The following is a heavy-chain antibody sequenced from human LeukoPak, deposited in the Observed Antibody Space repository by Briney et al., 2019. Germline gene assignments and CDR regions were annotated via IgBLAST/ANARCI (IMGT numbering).Heavy chain of an antibody. CDR1: GYTLTELS. D-gene: IGHD1-7*01. Sequence: ASVKVSCKVSGYTLTELSMHWVRQAPGKGLEWMGGFDPEDGETIYAQKFQGRVTMTEDTSTDTAYMELSSLRSEDTAVYYCARALGSYNWNSENWFDPWGQGTLVTVSS. V-gene: IGHV1-24*01. CDR3: ARALGSYNWNSENWFDP. J-gene: IGHJ5*02. CDR2: FDPEDGET.